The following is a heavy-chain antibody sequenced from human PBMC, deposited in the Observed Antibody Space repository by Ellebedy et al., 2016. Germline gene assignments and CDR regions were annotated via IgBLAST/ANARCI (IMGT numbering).Heavy chain of an antibody. D-gene: IGHD6-19*01. CDR3: TKGWLGARIGTDFDY. CDR1: GFTFSSYA. V-gene: IGHV3-23*01. CDR2: ISDSGGNT. Sequence: GESLKISXAASGFTFSSYAMSWVRQAPGKGLEWVSSISDSGGNTYYADSVRGRFTFSRDNSKNSLNLQMNSLRAEDTAVYYCTKGWLGARIGTDFDYWGQGTLVTVSS. J-gene: IGHJ4*02.